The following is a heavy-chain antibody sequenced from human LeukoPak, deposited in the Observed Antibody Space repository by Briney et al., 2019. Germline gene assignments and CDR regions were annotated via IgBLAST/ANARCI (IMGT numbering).Heavy chain of an antibody. V-gene: IGHV1-18*01. Sequence: ASVKVSRMGPRYTPSRYLGNCVRQAPGQGLEWMGWISAYNGNTNYAQKLQGRVTMTTDTSTSTAYMELRSLRSDDTAVYYCARHADSSMALPHHWGQGTLVTVSS. CDR3: ARHADSSMALPHH. CDR2: ISAYNGNT. J-gene: IGHJ5*02. D-gene: IGHD6-6*01. CDR1: RYTPSRYL.